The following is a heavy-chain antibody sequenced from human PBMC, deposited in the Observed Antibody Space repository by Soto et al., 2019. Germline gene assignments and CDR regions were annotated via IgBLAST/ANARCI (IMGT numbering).Heavy chain of an antibody. CDR3: ARAISSVTYYDSIGY. V-gene: IGHV3-33*01. Sequence: PGGSLRLSCEASGFNISTYGMHWVRQAPGKGLQWLAFIWYDGSNQHYAASVKGRLTIARDNSKNTLYLQMTSLRADDTAVYHCARAISSVTYYDSIGYWGRGTLVTVSS. CDR1: GFNISTYG. J-gene: IGHJ4*02. CDR2: IWYDGSNQ. D-gene: IGHD1-26*01.